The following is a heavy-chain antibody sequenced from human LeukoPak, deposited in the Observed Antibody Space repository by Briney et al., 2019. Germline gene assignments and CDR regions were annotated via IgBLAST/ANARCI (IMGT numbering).Heavy chain of an antibody. CDR2: IGGSGAGT. CDR1: GFAFGNFA. J-gene: IGHJ4*02. D-gene: IGHD5-24*01. CDR3: AKDLMARYPGPLDFDY. V-gene: IGHV3-23*01. Sequence: GGSLRLSCEVSGFAFGNFAMSWVRQAPGKRLEWVSGIGGSGAGTYYGDSVKGRFTISRDNSKNTLWLQMNSLRAEDTALYYCAKDLMARYPGPLDFDYWGQGTLVTVSS.